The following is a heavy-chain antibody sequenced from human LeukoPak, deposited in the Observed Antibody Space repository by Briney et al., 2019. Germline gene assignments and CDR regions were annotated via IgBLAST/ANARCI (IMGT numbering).Heavy chain of an antibody. CDR2: INHSGST. J-gene: IGHJ5*02. Sequence: SETLSLTCAVYGGSFSGYYWSWIRQPPGKGLEWIGEINHSGSTNYNPSLKSRVTISVDTSKNQFSLKLSSVTAADTAVYYCARGCLHYDFWSGYYTGGWFDPWGQGTLVTVPS. CDR1: GGSFSGYY. V-gene: IGHV4-34*01. CDR3: ARGCLHYDFWSGYYTGGWFDP. D-gene: IGHD3-3*01.